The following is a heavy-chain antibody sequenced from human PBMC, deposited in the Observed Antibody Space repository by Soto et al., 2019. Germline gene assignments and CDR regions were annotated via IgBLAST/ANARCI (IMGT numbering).Heavy chain of an antibody. J-gene: IGHJ4*02. Sequence: GGSLRLSCVASGLTFRTYLMHWVRQAPGKGLEWVALIWFDGRNDYYVESVKGRFTASRDNSKNTLYLQMNSLRAEDTAVYYCARVPPDNPRSTVDLDYWGQGTLVTVSS. V-gene: IGHV3-33*01. CDR2: IWFDGRND. D-gene: IGHD2-2*01. CDR1: GLTFRTYL. CDR3: ARVPPDNPRSTVDLDY.